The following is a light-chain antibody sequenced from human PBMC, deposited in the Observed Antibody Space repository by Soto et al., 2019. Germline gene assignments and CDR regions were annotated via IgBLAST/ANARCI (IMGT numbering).Light chain of an antibody. Sequence: IKMTQSPSSLSASVGDRVTITCRASQSNSTYLNWYQQKPGKAPKLVIYSASSLRSGVPSRFSGSGSGTGFTLTISRLQPEDFATYYCQQSYTTPWTFGQGTKVHIK. CDR3: QQSYTTPWT. CDR1: QSNSTY. J-gene: IGKJ1*01. CDR2: SAS. V-gene: IGKV1-39*01.